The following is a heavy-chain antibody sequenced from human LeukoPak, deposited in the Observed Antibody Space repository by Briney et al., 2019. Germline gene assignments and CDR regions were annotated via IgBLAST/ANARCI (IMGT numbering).Heavy chain of an antibody. Sequence: GGSLRLSCAASGFTFSSYAMSWVRQAPGKGLEWVSAISGSGGSTYYADSVKGRFTISRDNSKNTLYLQMNSLRAEDTAVYYCARRGYYYDSSGYPDAFDIWGQGTMVTVSS. D-gene: IGHD3-22*01. CDR3: ARRGYYYDSSGYPDAFDI. J-gene: IGHJ3*02. CDR2: ISGSGGST. CDR1: GFTFSSYA. V-gene: IGHV3-23*01.